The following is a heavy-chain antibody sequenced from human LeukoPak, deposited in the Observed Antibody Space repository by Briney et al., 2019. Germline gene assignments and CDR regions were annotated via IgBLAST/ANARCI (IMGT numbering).Heavy chain of an antibody. V-gene: IGHV4-59*08. J-gene: IGHJ4*02. CDR2: IYYIGST. D-gene: IGHD5-24*01. CDR1: GGSISGYF. CDR3: ARGARAGYNLEPFDY. Sequence: SETLSLTCTVSGGSISGYFWSWIRQSPGKGLEWIGYIYYIGSTKYNPSLKSRVTISVDTSKNQFSLKVKSVTAADTAVYYCARGARAGYNLEPFDYWGQGTLVTVSS.